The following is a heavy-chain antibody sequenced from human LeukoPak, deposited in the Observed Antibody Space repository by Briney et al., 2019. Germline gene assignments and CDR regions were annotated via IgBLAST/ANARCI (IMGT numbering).Heavy chain of an antibody. Sequence: ASETLSLTCAVYGGSFSDYYWSWIRQPPGKGLEWIGEINHSGSTNYNPSLKSRVTISVDTSKSQFSLKLSSATAADTAVYYCARVYSSSGYNWFDPWGQGTLVTVSS. V-gene: IGHV4-34*01. CDR3: ARVYSSSGYNWFDP. J-gene: IGHJ5*02. CDR1: GGSFSDYY. CDR2: INHSGST. D-gene: IGHD6-6*01.